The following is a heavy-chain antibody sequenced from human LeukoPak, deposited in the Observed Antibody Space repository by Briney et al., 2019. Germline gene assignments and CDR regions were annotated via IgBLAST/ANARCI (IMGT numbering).Heavy chain of an antibody. D-gene: IGHD2-8*02. CDR1: GYTFTSYY. V-gene: IGHV1-46*01. J-gene: IGHJ4*02. CDR3: AREESGGYFDY. Sequence: RASVKVSFKASGYTFTSYYMHWVRQAPGQGLEWMGLINPSGTNTNYAQKFRGRVTMTRDTSTSTVYMDLSSLRSEDTAMYFCAREESGGYFDYWGQGTLVTVSS. CDR2: INPSGTNT.